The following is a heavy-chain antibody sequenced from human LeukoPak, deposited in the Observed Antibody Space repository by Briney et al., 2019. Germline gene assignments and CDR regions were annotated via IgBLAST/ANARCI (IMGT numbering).Heavy chain of an antibody. D-gene: IGHD2-15*01. CDR2: INPSGGST. J-gene: IGHJ6*02. V-gene: IGHV1-46*01. CDR1: GYTFTSYY. Sequence: ASVKVSCKASGYTFTSYYMHWVRQAPGQGLEWMGIINPSGGSTSYAQKFQGRVTMTRDTSTSTVYMELSSLRSEDTAVYYCARDIRRSLGYCIPGGCYYYGMDVWGQGTTVTVSS. CDR3: ARDIRRSLGYCIPGGCYYYGMDV.